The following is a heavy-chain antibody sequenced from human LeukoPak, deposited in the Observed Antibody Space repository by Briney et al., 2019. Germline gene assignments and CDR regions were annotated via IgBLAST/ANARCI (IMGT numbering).Heavy chain of an antibody. D-gene: IGHD6-13*01. CDR1: GFTFSNYW. CDR3: ARRYSSSWFKPFDL. CDR2: IKEDGSEK. Sequence: GGSLKLSCAASGFTFSNYWMSWVRQAPGKGLEWVANIKEDGSEKYYVDSVKGRFTISRDNAKNSLYLQMNSLRDEETAVYYCARRYSSSWFKPFDLWGQGTMVTVSS. V-gene: IGHV3-7*01. J-gene: IGHJ3*01.